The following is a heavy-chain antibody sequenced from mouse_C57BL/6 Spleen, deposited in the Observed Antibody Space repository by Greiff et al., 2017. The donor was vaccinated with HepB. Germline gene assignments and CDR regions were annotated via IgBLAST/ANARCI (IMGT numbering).Heavy chain of an antibody. CDR3: ARDRARRAFDY. Sequence: EVHLVESGGGLVKPGGSLKLSCAASGFTFSSYAMSWVRQTPEKRLEWVATISDGGSYTYYPDNVKGRFTISRDNAKNNLYLQMSHLKSEDTAMYYCARDRARRAFDYWGQGTTLTVSS. CDR1: GFTFSSYA. J-gene: IGHJ2*01. V-gene: IGHV5-4*01. D-gene: IGHD3-1*01. CDR2: ISDGGSYT.